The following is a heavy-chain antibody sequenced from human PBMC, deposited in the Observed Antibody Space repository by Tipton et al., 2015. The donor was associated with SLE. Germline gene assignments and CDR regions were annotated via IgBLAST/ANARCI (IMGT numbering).Heavy chain of an antibody. CDR3: ARPQSTHYYYGLDV. Sequence: TLSLTCTVSGGSISSSSYYWGWFRQPPGKRLEWIGSIYYTGSTYYNPSLKSRVAVSRDTSKNQFSLRLISVTAADTALYYCARPQSTHYYYGLDVWGQGTTVTVSS. CDR1: GGSISSSSYY. J-gene: IGHJ6*02. V-gene: IGHV4-39*07. CDR2: IYYTGST.